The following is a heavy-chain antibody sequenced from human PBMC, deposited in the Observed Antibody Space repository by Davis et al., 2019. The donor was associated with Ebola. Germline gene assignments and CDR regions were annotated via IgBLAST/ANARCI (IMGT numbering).Heavy chain of an antibody. D-gene: IGHD3-10*01. CDR3: ARGTMVQGGTLTYYYGMDV. Sequence: GESLKISCAASGFTFSSYSMNWVRQAPGKGLEWVSSISSSSSYIYYADSVKGRFTISRDNDKNSLYLQMNSLRAEDTAVYYCARGTMVQGGTLTYYYGMDVWGQGTTVTVSS. V-gene: IGHV3-21*01. CDR1: GFTFSSYS. CDR2: ISSSSSYI. J-gene: IGHJ6*02.